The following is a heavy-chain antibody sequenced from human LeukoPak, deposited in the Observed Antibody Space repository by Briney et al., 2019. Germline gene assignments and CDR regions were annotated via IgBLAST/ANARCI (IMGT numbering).Heavy chain of an antibody. D-gene: IGHD2-2*01. V-gene: IGHV1-69*04. J-gene: IGHJ4*02. CDR2: IIPVVDIR. CDR1: GGTFSNYG. Sequence: SVKVSRKASGGTFSNYGVSWVRQAPGQGLQWMGRIIPVVDIRNYEQKFQGRVTITADESTSTVFLEVNSLRFDDTAVYYCAREDQGDAPICGDFEDWGQGTLVTVSS. CDR3: AREDQGDAPICGDFED.